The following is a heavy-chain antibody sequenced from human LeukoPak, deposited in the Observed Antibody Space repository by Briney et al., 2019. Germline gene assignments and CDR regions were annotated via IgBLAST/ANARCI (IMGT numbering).Heavy chain of an antibody. Sequence: GGSLRLSCAASGFTFSSYWMSWVRQPPGKGLEWVANIKQDGSEKYYVDSVKGRFTISRDNAKNSLYLQMNSLRGEDTALYHRARGFSALGYCSSTSCRLFDYWGQGTLVTVSS. J-gene: IGHJ4*02. CDR2: IKQDGSEK. V-gene: IGHV3-7*03. CDR3: ARGFSALGYCSSTSCRLFDY. D-gene: IGHD2-2*01. CDR1: GFTFSSYW.